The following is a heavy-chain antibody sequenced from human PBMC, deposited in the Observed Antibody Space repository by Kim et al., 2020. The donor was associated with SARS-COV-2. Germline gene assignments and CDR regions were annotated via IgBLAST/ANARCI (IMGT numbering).Heavy chain of an antibody. CDR2: ITYNPGST. CDR1: GGSVRSYI. V-gene: IGHV4-59*08. Sequence: SETLSLSCTVSGGSVRSYIWSWIRQPPGKGLEWIAYITYNPGSTDYNASLKGRVTISLDTSKNEISLKVDSVTAADTAMYYCARHEGGTTYDHWGQGILVTVSS. D-gene: IGHD1-1*01. J-gene: IGHJ5*02. CDR3: ARHEGGTTYDH.